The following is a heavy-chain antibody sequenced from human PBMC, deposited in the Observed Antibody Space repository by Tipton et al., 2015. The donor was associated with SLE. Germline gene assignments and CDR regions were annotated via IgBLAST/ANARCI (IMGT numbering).Heavy chain of an antibody. CDR1: GYSFTNYW. V-gene: IGHV5-51*01. CDR3: ARHDGFGENRMDV. CDR2: IYPGDSDT. Sequence: VQLVQSGAEVKKPGESLKISCKGFGYSFTNYWIHWVRQMPGKGLEWMGIIYPGDSDTRYSPSFQGQVTISADRSITTAYLQWSSLKASDTAMYYRARHDGFGENRMDVWGQGTTVTVSS. J-gene: IGHJ6*02. D-gene: IGHD3-10*01.